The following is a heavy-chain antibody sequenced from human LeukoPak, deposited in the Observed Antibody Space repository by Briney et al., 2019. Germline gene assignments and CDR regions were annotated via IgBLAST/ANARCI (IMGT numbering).Heavy chain of an antibody. Sequence: SETLSLTCTVSGGSISSGDYYWSWIRQPPGKGLEWIGYIYYSGSTYYNPSLKSRVTISVDTSKNQFSLKLSSVTAADTAVYYCARVGFLRWVAFDIWGQGTMVTVSS. CDR1: GGSISSGDYY. CDR3: ARVGFLRWVAFDI. D-gene: IGHD4-23*01. CDR2: IYYSGST. J-gene: IGHJ3*02. V-gene: IGHV4-31*03.